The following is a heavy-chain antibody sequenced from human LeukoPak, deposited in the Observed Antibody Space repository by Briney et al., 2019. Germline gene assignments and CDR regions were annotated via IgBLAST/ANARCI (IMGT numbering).Heavy chain of an antibody. CDR1: GYTFTGYY. CDR3: AREGSITMTTAYDY. V-gene: IGHV1-2*02. D-gene: IGHD3-22*01. J-gene: IGHJ4*02. CDR2: INPNSGGT. Sequence: ASVKVSCKASGYTFTGYYIQWVRQAPGQGLEWMGWINPNSGGTNYAQKFQGRVTMTRDTSISTACMELSRLRSDDTAVYYCAREGSITMTTAYDYWGQGTLVTVSS.